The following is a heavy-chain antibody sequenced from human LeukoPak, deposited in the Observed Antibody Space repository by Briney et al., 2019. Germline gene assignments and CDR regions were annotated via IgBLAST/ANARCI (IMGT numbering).Heavy chain of an antibody. CDR2: ITGSGSTI. D-gene: IGHD1-1*01. J-gene: IGHJ4*02. V-gene: IGHV3-48*01. Sequence: GGSLRLSCAASGFAFGMNWVRPAPGTGLEWVSGITGSGSTIYYADSVKGRFTISRDNAKNSLYLQMNSLRAEDTAVYYCARSISRNWNDGGGYWGQGTLVTVSS. CDR3: ARSISRNWNDGGGY. CDR1: GFAFG.